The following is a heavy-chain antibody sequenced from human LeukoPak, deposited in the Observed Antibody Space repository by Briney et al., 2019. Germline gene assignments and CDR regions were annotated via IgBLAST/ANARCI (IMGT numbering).Heavy chain of an antibody. J-gene: IGHJ5*02. CDR2: ISAYNGNT. CDR3: ARTPRCSGGSCYGNWFDP. D-gene: IGHD2-15*01. Sequence: ASVKNSCKASGYTFTSYGISWVRQAPGQGLEWMGWISAYNGNTNYAQKLQGRVTMTTDTSTSTAYMELRSLRSDDTAVYYCARTPRCSGGSCYGNWFDPWGQGTLVTVSS. V-gene: IGHV1-18*01. CDR1: GYTFTSYG.